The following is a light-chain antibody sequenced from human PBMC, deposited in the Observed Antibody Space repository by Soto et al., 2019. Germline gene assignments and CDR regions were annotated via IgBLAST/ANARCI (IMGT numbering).Light chain of an antibody. CDR3: QQYDTAPLT. CDR2: TAS. Sequence: EIVLTQSPGTLSLSPGEGATLSCRASQSLSRNYLAWYQHKPGQAPRLLIYTASNRATGVPPRFSGSGSGTDFTLTISRLEPEDCALYSCQQYDTAPLTFGQGTKVEI. J-gene: IGKJ1*01. CDR1: QSLSRNY. V-gene: IGKV3-20*01.